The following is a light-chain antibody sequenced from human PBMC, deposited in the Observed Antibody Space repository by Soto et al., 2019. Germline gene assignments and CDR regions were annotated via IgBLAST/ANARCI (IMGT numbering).Light chain of an antibody. CDR3: QQYNSYSYT. CDR2: KAS. J-gene: IGKJ2*01. CDR1: ESISRY. V-gene: IGKV1-5*03. Sequence: DIQMTQSPSTLSASVGDRVTITCRASESISRYLAWYQQKPGKAPKLLIYKASSLESGVPSRFTGSGSGTEFTLTISSLQPDDFATYYCQQYNSYSYTFGQGTRLEI.